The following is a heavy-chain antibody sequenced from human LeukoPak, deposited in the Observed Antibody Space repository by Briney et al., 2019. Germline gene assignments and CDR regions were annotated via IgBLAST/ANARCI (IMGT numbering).Heavy chain of an antibody. CDR1: GFTVSSNY. D-gene: IGHD3-22*01. CDR2: IYSGGST. V-gene: IGHV3-66*01. J-gene: IGHJ4*02. CDR3: VREYDSSGYYYFDY. Sequence: GGSLRLSCAASGFTVSSNYMSWVRHAPGQGLEWVSVIYSGGSTYYADSVKGRFTISRDNSKNTLYLQMNSLRAEDTAVYYCVREYDSSGYYYFDYWGQGTLVTVSS.